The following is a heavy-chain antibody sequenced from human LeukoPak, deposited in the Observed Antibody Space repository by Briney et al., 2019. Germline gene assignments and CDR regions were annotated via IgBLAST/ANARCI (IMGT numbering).Heavy chain of an antibody. CDR1: GFTFDDYG. CDR2: ISGGGGST. D-gene: IGHD3-22*01. J-gene: IGHJ4*02. Sequence: GGSLRLSCAASGFTFDDYGMSWVRQAPGKVLEWVSAISGGGGSTYYADSGKGRCTISRDNSKNTLYLQMNSLRAEDTAVYYCAKDREIVVPSYFDYWGQGTLVTVSS. CDR3: AKDREIVVPSYFDY. V-gene: IGHV3-23*01.